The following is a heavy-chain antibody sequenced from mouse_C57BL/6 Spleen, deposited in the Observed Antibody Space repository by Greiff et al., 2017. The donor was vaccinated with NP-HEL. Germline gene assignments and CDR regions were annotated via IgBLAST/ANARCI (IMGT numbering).Heavy chain of an antibody. CDR3: ARSGPITTVVAKDWYFDV. CDR2: IYPRSGNT. V-gene: IGHV1-81*01. J-gene: IGHJ1*03. D-gene: IGHD1-1*01. CDR1: GYTFTSYG. Sequence: ESGAELARPGASVKLSCKASGYTFTSYGISWVKQRTGQGLEWIGEIYPRSGNTYYNEKFKGKATLTADKSSSTAYMELRSLTSEDSAVYFCARSGPITTVVAKDWYFDVWGTGTTVTVSS.